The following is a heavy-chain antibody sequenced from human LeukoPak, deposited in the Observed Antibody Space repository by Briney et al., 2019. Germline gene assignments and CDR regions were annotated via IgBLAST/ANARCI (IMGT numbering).Heavy chain of an antibody. CDR1: GGTFSSYA. J-gene: IGHJ4*02. Sequence: SVKVSCKASGGTFSSYAISWVRQAPGQGLEWMGRIIPILGIANYAQKFQGRVTITADKSTSTAYMELSSLRSEDTAVYYCARDPSLVGAGHWGQGTLVTVSS. V-gene: IGHV1-69*04. CDR2: IIPILGIA. CDR3: ARDPSLVGAGH. D-gene: IGHD1-26*01.